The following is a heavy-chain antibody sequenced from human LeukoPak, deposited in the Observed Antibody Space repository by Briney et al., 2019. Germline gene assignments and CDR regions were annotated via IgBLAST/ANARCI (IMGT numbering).Heavy chain of an antibody. V-gene: IGHV1-18*01. CDR3: ARTYYYDSSGAFDI. D-gene: IGHD3-22*01. CDR2: ISAYNGNT. J-gene: IGHJ3*02. Sequence: ASVKVSCKASGYTFTSYGISWVRQAPGQGLEWMGWISAYNGNTNYAQKLQGRVTMTTDTSTSTAYMELRSLRSDDTAVYYCARTYYYDSSGAFDIWGQGTVVTVSS. CDR1: GYTFTSYG.